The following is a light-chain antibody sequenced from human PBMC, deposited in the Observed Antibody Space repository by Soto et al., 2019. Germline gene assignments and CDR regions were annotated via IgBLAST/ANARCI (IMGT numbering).Light chain of an antibody. CDR2: DAS. CDR3: QQYNYWPYT. CDR1: QTIDNT. Sequence: EIVITQSPATLSLSPEERATLSCRASQTIDNTLAWYQRKPGQAPRLLIYDASTRATGVPARFSGSGSGTDFTLTISSLQSEDFAVYYCQQYNYWPYTFCQGTKVDIK. V-gene: IGKV3-15*01. J-gene: IGKJ2*01.